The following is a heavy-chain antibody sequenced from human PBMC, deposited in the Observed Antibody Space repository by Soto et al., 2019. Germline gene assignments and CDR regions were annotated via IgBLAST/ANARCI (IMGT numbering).Heavy chain of an antibody. J-gene: IGHJ4*02. V-gene: IGHV3-23*01. Sequence: QLLESGGGFVQPGGSLRLSCVASGFTFSNFAMAWVRQAPGEGLEWVSAISGSGDDTFYADSMKGRFTISRDNSKDTLYLQINSLRAEDTAVYYCANPIPKTGTTFGFWGQGPLLTVSS. CDR2: ISGSGDDT. CDR1: GFTFSNFA. CDR3: ANPIPKTGTTFGF. D-gene: IGHD1-1*01.